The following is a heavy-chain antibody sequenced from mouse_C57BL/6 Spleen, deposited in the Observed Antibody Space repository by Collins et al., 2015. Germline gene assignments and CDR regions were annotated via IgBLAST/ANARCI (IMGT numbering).Heavy chain of an antibody. D-gene: IGHD1-1*01. Sequence: YNGKFKGKATLTADKSSSTAYMQLSSLTSEDSAVYFCARFPYYGSSPYYFDYWGQGTTLTVSS. J-gene: IGHJ2*01. CDR3: ARFPYYGSSPYYFDY. V-gene: IGHV1-82*01.